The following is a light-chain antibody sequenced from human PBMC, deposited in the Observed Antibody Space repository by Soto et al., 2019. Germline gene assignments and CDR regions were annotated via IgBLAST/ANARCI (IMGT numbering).Light chain of an antibody. CDR1: QSVSSS. CDR2: GAS. Sequence: IVLRQSPATLSLSPEAIATLSFRASQSVSSSLAWYQQRPCQSLRLLLYGASSRATGIPSSFSRSGSGTEFTLTISSLQPDGFATFYYQPYNSYSEAFGQGTKL. J-gene: IGKJ1*01. CDR3: QPYNSYSEA. V-gene: IGKV3-15*01.